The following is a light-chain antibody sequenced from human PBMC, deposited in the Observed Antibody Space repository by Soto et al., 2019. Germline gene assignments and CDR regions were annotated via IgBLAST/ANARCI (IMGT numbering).Light chain of an antibody. CDR3: QQYGSSGT. V-gene: IGKV3-20*01. J-gene: IGKJ1*01. Sequence: EILLPQSPGTLSLSPGESATLSCRASQSVSHNYLAWYKQKPGQAPRLLIYGASNRATGIPDRFSGGGSGTDFTLTISRLEPEEFAVDDCQQYGSSGTFGQGTKVDIK. CDR1: QSVSHNY. CDR2: GAS.